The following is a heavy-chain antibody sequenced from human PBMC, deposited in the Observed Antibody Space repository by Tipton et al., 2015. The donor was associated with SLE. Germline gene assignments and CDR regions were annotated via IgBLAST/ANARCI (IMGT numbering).Heavy chain of an antibody. CDR2: IYHSGST. CDR1: GYSISSGYY. Sequence: TLSLTCTVSGYSISSGYYWGWIRQPPGKGLEWIGSIYHSGSTYYNPSLKSRVTISVDTSKNQFSLKRSSVTAADTAVYYCAGCALVVPAAFDPWGQGTLVTVSS. D-gene: IGHD2-2*01. V-gene: IGHV4-38-2*02. CDR3: AGCALVVPAAFDP. J-gene: IGHJ5*02.